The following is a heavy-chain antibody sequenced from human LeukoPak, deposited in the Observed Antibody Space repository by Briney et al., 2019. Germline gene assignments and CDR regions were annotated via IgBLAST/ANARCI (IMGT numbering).Heavy chain of an antibody. CDR2: IYYTGST. V-gene: IGHV4-59*01. Sequence: SETLSLTCSVSGGSINSYFWSWIRQPPGKGLEWIGYIYYTGSTNYNPSLKSRVTISLDTSKKQVSLKLSSVTAADTALYYCARDRWFDTWGQGTLVTVS. CDR3: ARDRWFDT. J-gene: IGHJ5*02. CDR1: GGSINSYF.